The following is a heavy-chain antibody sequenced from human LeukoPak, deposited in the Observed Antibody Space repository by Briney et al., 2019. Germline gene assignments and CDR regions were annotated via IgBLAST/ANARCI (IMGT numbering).Heavy chain of an antibody. Sequence: GRSLRLSCAASGFTFSRYAMHWGPQAPGKGRGGGAVISYDGSNKYYADSVKGRFTISRDTSKNTLYLQMNSLRAEDTAVYYCARDPWDHGSGRYSYDYYYGTDVLGQGTTVTVSS. J-gene: IGHJ6*02. D-gene: IGHD3-10*01. CDR1: GFTFSRYA. V-gene: IGHV3-30*04. CDR2: ISYDGSNK. CDR3: ARDPWDHGSGRYSYDYYYGTDV.